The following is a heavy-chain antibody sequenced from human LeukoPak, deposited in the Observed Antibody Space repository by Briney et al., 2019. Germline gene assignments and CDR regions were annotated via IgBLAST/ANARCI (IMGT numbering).Heavy chain of an antibody. CDR1: GGSISSTSYY. V-gene: IGHV4-39*07. CDR3: KVVPVVRRYYFDY. D-gene: IGHD2-2*01. Sequence: PSETLSLTCAVSGGSISSTSYYWAWIRQPPGKGLEWIGTIYYSGSTYHNPSLKSRVTISVDTSKNQFSLKLSSVTAADTAVYYCKVVPVVRRYYFDYWGQGTLVTVSS. CDR2: IYYSGST. J-gene: IGHJ4*02.